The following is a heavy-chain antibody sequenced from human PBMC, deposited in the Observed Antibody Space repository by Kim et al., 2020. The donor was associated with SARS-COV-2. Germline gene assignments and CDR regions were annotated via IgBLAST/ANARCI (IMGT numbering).Heavy chain of an antibody. Sequence: SVKVSCKASGGTFSSYAISWVRQAPGQGLEWMGGIIPIFGTANYAQKFQGRVTITADESTSTAYMELSSLRSEDTAVYYCARLSGSYCGGDCYSAYDDYWGQGTLVTVSS. CDR1: GGTFSSYA. J-gene: IGHJ4*02. CDR2: IIPIFGTA. V-gene: IGHV1-69*13. CDR3: ARLSGSYCGGDCYSAYDDY. D-gene: IGHD2-21*01.